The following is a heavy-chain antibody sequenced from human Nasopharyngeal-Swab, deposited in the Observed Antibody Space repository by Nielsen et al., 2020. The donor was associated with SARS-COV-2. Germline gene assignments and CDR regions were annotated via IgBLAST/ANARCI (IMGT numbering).Heavy chain of an antibody. D-gene: IGHD3-16*01. CDR1: GFTLSNYG. J-gene: IGHJ3*01. Sequence: GESLKISCAASGFTLSNYGMHWVRQAPGKGLEWVAVISYDGNIKSYADSVRGRFLISRDNSHNTLYLQMSRLRTEDRAVYYCAKAFGEDQLAEDAFDAWGQGTMVTVSS. CDR2: ISYDGNIK. V-gene: IGHV3-30*18. CDR3: AKAFGEDQLAEDAFDA.